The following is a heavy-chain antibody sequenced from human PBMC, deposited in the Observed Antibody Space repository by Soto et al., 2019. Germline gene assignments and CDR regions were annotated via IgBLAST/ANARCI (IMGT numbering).Heavy chain of an antibody. CDR2: ISNDGSNE. J-gene: IGHJ4*02. V-gene: IGHV3-30*18. D-gene: IGHD3-10*01. CDR1: GFTFRWFG. Sequence: VGSLRLSCAGSGFTFRWFGMNWVRQAPGKGLEWVTRISNDGSNEYYVDSVKGRFTISRDNSKNTLYLQMDSLRAEDTAVYYCAKGEVRGIIPSYFDYWGLGTLVTVSS. CDR3: AKGEVRGIIPSYFDY.